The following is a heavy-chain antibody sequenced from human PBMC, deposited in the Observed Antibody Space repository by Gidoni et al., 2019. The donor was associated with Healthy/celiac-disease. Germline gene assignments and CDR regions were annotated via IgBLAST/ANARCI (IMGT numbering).Heavy chain of an antibody. CDR2: INHSGST. Sequence: QVQLQQWGAGLVKPSETLPLTCAVDGGSFSGYYWSWIRQPPGKGLEWIGEINHSGSTNYTPSLKSRVTISVDTSKNQFSLKLSSVTAADTAVYYCARVVVAAMDFDYWGQGTLVTVSS. CDR1: GGSFSGYY. J-gene: IGHJ4*02. D-gene: IGHD2-15*01. CDR3: ARVVVAAMDFDY. V-gene: IGHV4-34*01.